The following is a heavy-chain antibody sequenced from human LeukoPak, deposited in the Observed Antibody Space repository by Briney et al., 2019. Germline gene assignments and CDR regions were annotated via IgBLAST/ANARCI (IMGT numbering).Heavy chain of an antibody. D-gene: IGHD3-22*01. CDR1: GFTVSSNY. V-gene: IGHV3-23*01. J-gene: IGHJ4*02. Sequence: GGSLRPSCAASGFTVSSNYMSWVRQAPGKGLEWVSAISGSGGSTYYADSVKGRFTISRDNSKNTLYLQMNSLRAEDTAVYYCAKSGNYYDSSGYPHWGQGTLVTVSS. CDR3: AKSGNYYDSSGYPH. CDR2: ISGSGGST.